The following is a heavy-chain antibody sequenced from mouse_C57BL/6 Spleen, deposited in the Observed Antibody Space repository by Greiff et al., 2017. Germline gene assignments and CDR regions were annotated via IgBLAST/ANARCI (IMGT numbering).Heavy chain of an antibody. Sequence: EVKLMESGPGMVKPSQSLSLTCTVTGYSITSGYDWHWIRHFPGNKLEWMGYISYSGSTNYNPSLKSRISITHDTSKNHFFLKLNSVTTEDTATYYCARGDYSNYDWFAYWGQGTLVTVSA. D-gene: IGHD2-5*01. CDR1: GYSITSGYD. J-gene: IGHJ3*01. CDR3: ARGDYSNYDWFAY. V-gene: IGHV3-1*01. CDR2: ISYSGST.